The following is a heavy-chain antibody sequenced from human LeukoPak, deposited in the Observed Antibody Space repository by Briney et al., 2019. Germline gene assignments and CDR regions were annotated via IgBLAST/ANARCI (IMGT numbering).Heavy chain of an antibody. V-gene: IGHV4-4*07. J-gene: IGHJ6*03. CDR1: GDSMRSWY. CDR3: ARDKRVAVAGTYIYYYYMDV. D-gene: IGHD6-19*01. Sequence: SETLSLTCSVSGDSMRSWYWSWIRQPAGKGLEWIGRIYISGSGSTNYNPSLKSRVTMSVDTSKNQFSLKLSSVTAADTAVYYCARDKRVAVAGTYIYYYYMDVWGNGTTVTISS. CDR2: IYISGSGST.